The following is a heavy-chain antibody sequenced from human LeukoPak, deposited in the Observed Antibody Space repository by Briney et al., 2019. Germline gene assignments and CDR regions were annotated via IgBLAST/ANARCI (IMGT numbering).Heavy chain of an antibody. CDR2: IKQDGSEK. J-gene: IGHJ4*02. Sequence: GGSLRLSCAASGFTFSSYWMTWVRQAPGKGLEWVANIKQDGSEKCYVDSVQGRFTISRDNAKNLLYLQMNSLRAEDTAVYYCARDVGYDSSGYYPYYFDYWGQGTLGTVSS. CDR3: ARDVGYDSSGYYPYYFDY. CDR1: GFTFSSYW. D-gene: IGHD3-22*01. V-gene: IGHV3-7*05.